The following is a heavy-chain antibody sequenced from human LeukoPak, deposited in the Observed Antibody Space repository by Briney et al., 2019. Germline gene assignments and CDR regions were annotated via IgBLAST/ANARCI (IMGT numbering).Heavy chain of an antibody. CDR3: ARGYYYDSSGYYYDYFDY. D-gene: IGHD3-22*01. CDR2: ISAYNGNT. CDR1: GYTFTSYG. Sequence: ASVKVSCKASGYTFTSYGISWVRQAPGQGLEWMGWISAYNGNTNYALNLRGRVTMTTDTSTSTAYMELRSLRSGDTAMYYCARGYYYDSSGYYYDYFDYWGQGTLVTVSS. V-gene: IGHV1-18*01. J-gene: IGHJ4*02.